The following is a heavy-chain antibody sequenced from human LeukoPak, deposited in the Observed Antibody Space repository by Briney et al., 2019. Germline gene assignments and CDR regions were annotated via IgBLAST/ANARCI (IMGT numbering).Heavy chain of an antibody. D-gene: IGHD3-22*01. CDR1: GGSISSSSYY. J-gene: IGHJ3*02. CDR2: IYYSGST. V-gene: IGHV4-39*01. Sequence: SETLSLNCTGSGGSISSSSYYWGWIRQPPGKGLEWIGTIYYSGSTYYNPSLKSRVTISVDTSKNQFSLKLSSVTAADTAVYYCARRLPRDDDSGLDAFDIWGQGTMVTVSS. CDR3: ARRLPRDDDSGLDAFDI.